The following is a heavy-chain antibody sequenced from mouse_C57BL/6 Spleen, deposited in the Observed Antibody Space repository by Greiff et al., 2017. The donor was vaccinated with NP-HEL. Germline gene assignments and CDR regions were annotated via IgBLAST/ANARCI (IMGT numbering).Heavy chain of an antibody. Sequence: QVQLQQSGAELVRPGTSVKVSCKASGYAFTNYLIEWVKQRPGQGLEWIGVINPGSGGTNYNEKFKGKATLTADKSSSTAYMQLSSLTSEDSAVYFCARSRDWVDYWGQGTTLTVSS. J-gene: IGHJ2*01. V-gene: IGHV1-54*01. CDR2: INPGSGGT. CDR1: GYAFTNYL. D-gene: IGHD4-1*01. CDR3: ARSRDWVDY.